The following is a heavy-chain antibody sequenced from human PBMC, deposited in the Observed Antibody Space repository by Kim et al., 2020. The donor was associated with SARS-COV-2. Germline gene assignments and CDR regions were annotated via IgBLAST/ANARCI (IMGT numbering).Heavy chain of an antibody. J-gene: IGHJ3*02. V-gene: IGHV1-69*02. Sequence: GIATYAQKFQGRVTITADKSTSTAYMELRSLRSEDTAVYYCARWAGAFDIWGQGTMVTVSS. CDR2: GIA. CDR3: ARWAGAFDI.